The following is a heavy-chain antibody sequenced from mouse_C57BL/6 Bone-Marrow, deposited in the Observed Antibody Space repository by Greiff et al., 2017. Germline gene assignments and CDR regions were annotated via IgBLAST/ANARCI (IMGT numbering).Heavy chain of an antibody. CDR3: AKNYGSSSYYYAMDY. CDR2: IDPNSGGT. Sequence: QVQLQQPGAELVKPGASVKLSCKASGYTFTSYWMHWVKQRPGRGLEWIGRIDPNSGGTKYNEKFKSKATLTVNKPSSTAYMQLSSLTSEDYAVYYCAKNYGSSSYYYAMDYWGQGTSVTVSS. V-gene: IGHV1-72*01. J-gene: IGHJ4*01. D-gene: IGHD1-1*01. CDR1: GYTFTSYW.